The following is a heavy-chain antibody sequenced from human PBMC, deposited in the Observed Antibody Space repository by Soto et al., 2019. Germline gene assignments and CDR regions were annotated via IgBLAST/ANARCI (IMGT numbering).Heavy chain of an antibody. CDR2: IYSSGKT. CDR3: VRTFPPAPRVVLSHNWFVP. V-gene: IGHV4-59*01. J-gene: IGHJ5*02. D-gene: IGHD2-2*01. Sequence: SETLCLTCAVSGGSLRNFFWSWIRQPPGKGLEWIGHIYSSGKTDYNPSLETRVTMSIDTSMNQISLKLNSVTAADTAVYFCVRTFPPAPRVVLSHNWFVPWGPGTLVTVSS. CDR1: GGSLRNFF.